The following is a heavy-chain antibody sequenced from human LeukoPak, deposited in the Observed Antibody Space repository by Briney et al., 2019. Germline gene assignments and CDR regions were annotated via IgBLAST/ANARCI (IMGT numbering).Heavy chain of an antibody. J-gene: IGHJ5*02. V-gene: IGHV4-34*01. D-gene: IGHD1-26*01. CDR2: INHSGST. CDR3: ARRFWCSVGATHGGCWFDP. CDR1: GGSFSGYY. Sequence: PSETLSLTCAVYGGSFSGYYWSWIRQPPGKGLEWIGEINHSGSTNYNPSLKSRVTISVDTSKNQFSLKLSSVTAADTAVYYCARRFWCSVGATHGGCWFDPWGQGTLVTVSS.